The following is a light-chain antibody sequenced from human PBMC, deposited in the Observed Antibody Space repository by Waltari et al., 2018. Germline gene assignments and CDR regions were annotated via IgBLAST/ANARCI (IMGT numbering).Light chain of an antibody. CDR3: QQHGSSPFT. J-gene: IGKJ2*01. Sequence: CSASQGVSSSSFAWYQQKPVHAPGLLIYAASRRATGIPDRIIGSGSETDFTLTLSSLEPEDFAVYYCQQHGSSPFTFCQGTKVEIK. CDR2: AAS. V-gene: IGKV3-20*01. CDR1: QGVSSSS.